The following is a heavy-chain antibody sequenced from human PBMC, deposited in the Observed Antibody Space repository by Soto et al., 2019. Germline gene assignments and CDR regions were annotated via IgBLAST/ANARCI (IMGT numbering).Heavy chain of an antibody. CDR1: GFTFSSYA. CDR3: AKDGDYGDFSDY. V-gene: IGHV3-23*01. CDR2: ISGSGGST. Sequence: EVQLLESWGGLVQPGGSLRLSCAASGFTFSSYAMSWVRQAPGKGLEWVSAISGSGGSTYYADSMKGRFTISRDNSKNTLYLQMNSLRAEDTAVYYCAKDGDYGDFSDYWGQGTLVTVSS. J-gene: IGHJ4*02. D-gene: IGHD4-17*01.